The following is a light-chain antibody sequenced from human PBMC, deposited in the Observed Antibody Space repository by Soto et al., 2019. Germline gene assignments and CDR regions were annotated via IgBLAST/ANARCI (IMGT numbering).Light chain of an antibody. CDR1: SHNFGGCNF. V-gene: IGLV2-11*01. CDR2: DVT. CDR3: SSYVAGDILL. J-gene: IGLJ2*01. Sequence: QSALTQPRSVSGSLGQSVTISCSGTSHNFGGCNFVSWYQHPPDKAPKLIIYDVTKRPSGVPDRFSGSKSGTTASLTISGLQAADEADYYCSSYVAGDILLFGGGTKLTVL.